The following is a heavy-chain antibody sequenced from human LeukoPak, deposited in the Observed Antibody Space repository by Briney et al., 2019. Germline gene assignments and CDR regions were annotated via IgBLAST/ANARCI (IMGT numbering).Heavy chain of an antibody. Sequence: ASVKVSCKASGYTFTSYYMNWVRQAPGQGLEWMGIINPSGGATTYSQKFQGRVTMTRDTSTSTVYMELSSLGSEDTAVYYCARGTYGSRSYGDHWGQGTLVTVSS. CDR3: ARGTYGSRSYGDH. CDR2: INPSGGAT. CDR1: GYTFTSYY. V-gene: IGHV1-46*01. D-gene: IGHD3-10*01. J-gene: IGHJ4*02.